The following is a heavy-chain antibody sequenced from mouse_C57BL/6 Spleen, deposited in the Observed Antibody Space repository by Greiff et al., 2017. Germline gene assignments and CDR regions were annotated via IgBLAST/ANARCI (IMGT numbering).Heavy chain of an antibody. V-gene: IGHV1-81*01. CDR1: GYTFTGYG. Sequence: VQLQQSGAELARPGASVKLSCKASGYTFTGYGISWVKQRPGQGLEWIGEIYPRSGNTYYNEKFKGKATVTADKSSSTAYMELRSLTSEDSAVYICAREKGNYYGSSYDMDYWGQGTSVTVAS. D-gene: IGHD1-1*01. J-gene: IGHJ4*01. CDR2: IYPRSGNT. CDR3: AREKGNYYGSSYDMDY.